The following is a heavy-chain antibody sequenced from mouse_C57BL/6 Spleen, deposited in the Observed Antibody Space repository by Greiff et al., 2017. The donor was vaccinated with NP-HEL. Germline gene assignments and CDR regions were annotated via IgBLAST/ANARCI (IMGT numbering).Heavy chain of an antibody. CDR3: AKGEVYYGTHGGFYYYAMDY. V-gene: IGHV2-3*01. CDR1: GFSLTSYG. Sequence: QVQLQQSGPGLVAPSQSLSITCTVSGFSLTSYGVSWVRQPPGKGLEWLGVIWGDGSTNYHSALISRLSISKDNSKSQVFLKLNSLQTDDTATYYCAKGEVYYGTHGGFYYYAMDYWGQGTSVTVSS. D-gene: IGHD2-1*01. CDR2: IWGDGST. J-gene: IGHJ4*01.